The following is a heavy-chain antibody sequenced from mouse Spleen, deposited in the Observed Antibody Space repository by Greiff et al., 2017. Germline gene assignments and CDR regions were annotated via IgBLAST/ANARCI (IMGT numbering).Heavy chain of an antibody. Sequence: QVQLQQPGAELVMPGASVKLSCKASGYTFTSYWMHXVKQRPGQGLEWIGEIDPSDSYTNYNQKFKGKATLTVDKSSSTAYMQLSSLTSEDSAVYYCANKLNWYFDVWGTGTTVTVSS. CDR3: ANKLNWYFDV. CDR2: IDPSDSYT. J-gene: IGHJ1*03. CDR1: GYTFTSYW. D-gene: IGHD4-1*01. V-gene: IGHV1-69*01.